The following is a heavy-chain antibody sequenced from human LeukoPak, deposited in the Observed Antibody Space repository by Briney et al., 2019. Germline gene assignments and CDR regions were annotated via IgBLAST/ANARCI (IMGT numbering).Heavy chain of an antibody. CDR2: ISAYNGNT. Sequence: ASVKASCKASGYTFTSYGISWVRQAPGQGLEWMGWISAYNGNTNYAQKLQGRVTMTTDTSTSTAYMELRSLRSDDTAVYYCARIDSSGWYNGYWGQGTLVTVSS. V-gene: IGHV1-18*01. CDR3: ARIDSSGWYNGY. D-gene: IGHD6-19*01. J-gene: IGHJ4*02. CDR1: GYTFTSYG.